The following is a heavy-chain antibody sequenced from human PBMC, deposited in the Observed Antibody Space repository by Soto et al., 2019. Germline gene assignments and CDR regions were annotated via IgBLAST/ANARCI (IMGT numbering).Heavy chain of an antibody. CDR1: GGSINSSNYY. D-gene: IGHD6-19*01. V-gene: IGHV4-39*01. Sequence: SETLSLTCTVSGGSINSSNYYWVWIRQPPGKGLERIGSIYYSGNTYFNPSLKSRVTISVDTSKNQFPLKLRSVTAADTAVYYCARQSLQWLVDYWGQGTLVTVSS. J-gene: IGHJ4*02. CDR3: ARQSLQWLVDY. CDR2: IYYSGNT.